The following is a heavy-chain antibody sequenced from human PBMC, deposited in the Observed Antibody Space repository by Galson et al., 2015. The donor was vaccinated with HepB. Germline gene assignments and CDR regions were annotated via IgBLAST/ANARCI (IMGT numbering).Heavy chain of an antibody. CDR1: GFTFSNYA. Sequence: SLRLSCAASGFTFSNYAMHWARQVPGKGLEWVAVLSYDGGSILYADSVKGRFIISRDNSKNTLHLQMNSLTAEDTAVYYCAREQRYCSATICPSARGLFDYWGQGTLVTVSS. D-gene: IGHD2-15*01. V-gene: IGHV3-30-3*01. CDR3: AREQRYCSATICPSARGLFDY. J-gene: IGHJ4*02. CDR2: LSYDGGSI.